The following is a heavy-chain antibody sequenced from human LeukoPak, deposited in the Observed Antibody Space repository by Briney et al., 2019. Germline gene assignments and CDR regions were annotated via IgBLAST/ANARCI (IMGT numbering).Heavy chain of an antibody. CDR3: ASSLWGSSSYYYYYMDV. J-gene: IGHJ6*03. CDR1: GYTFTNYY. Sequence: ASVKVSCKASGYTFTNYYMHWVRQAPGQGLEWMGWINPNSGGTNYAQKFQGRVTMTRDTSISTAHMELSRLRSDDTAVYYCASSLWGSSSYYYYYMDVWGKGTTVTVSS. CDR2: INPNSGGT. V-gene: IGHV1-2*02. D-gene: IGHD6-6*01.